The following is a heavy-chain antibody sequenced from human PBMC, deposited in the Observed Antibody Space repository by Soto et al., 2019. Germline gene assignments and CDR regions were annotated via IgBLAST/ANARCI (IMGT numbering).Heavy chain of an antibody. J-gene: IGHJ6*02. CDR3: ARGGLQHALDV. CDR2: VNNDGTDT. CDR1: GFTLSNYW. D-gene: IGHD6-13*01. Sequence: EVQLVESGGGLVQPGGSLRLSCAASGFTLSNYWRYWVRQAPGKGLVWVSRVNNDGTDTTHADSVKGRFTISRDNAENTLYLQMNSLRAEDTAVYYCARGGLQHALDVWGHGSTVTVFS. V-gene: IGHV3-74*03.